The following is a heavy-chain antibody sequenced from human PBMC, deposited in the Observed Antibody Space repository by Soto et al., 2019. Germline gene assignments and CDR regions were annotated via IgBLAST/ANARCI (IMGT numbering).Heavy chain of an antibody. CDR2: IYYSGST. Sequence: SETLSLTCTVSGGSISSGDYYWSWIRQPPGKGLEWIGYIYYSGSTYYNPSLKSRVTISVDTSKNQFSLKLSSVTAADTAVYYCAREKLLFQYYYYGMDVWGQGTTVTVS. D-gene: IGHD2-21*01. V-gene: IGHV4-30-4*01. J-gene: IGHJ6*02. CDR1: GGSISSGDYY. CDR3: AREKLLFQYYYYGMDV.